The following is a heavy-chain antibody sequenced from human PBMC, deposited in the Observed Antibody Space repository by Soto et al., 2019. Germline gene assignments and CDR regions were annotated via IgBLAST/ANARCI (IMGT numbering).Heavy chain of an antibody. J-gene: IGHJ6*03. CDR2: TYYRSKWYN. CDR1: GDSVSSNSAA. V-gene: IGHV6-1*01. D-gene: IGHD3-3*01. Sequence: QSQTLSLTCAISGDSVSSNSAAWNWIRQSPSRGLEWLGRTYYRSKWYNDYAVSVKSRITINPDTSKNQFSLQLNSVTPEDTAVYYCAAARANGEWLLYGSYYYYYMDVWGKGTTVTVSS. CDR3: AAARANGEWLLYGSYYYYYMDV.